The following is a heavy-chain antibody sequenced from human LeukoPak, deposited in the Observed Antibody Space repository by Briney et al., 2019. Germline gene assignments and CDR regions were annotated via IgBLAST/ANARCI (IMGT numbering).Heavy chain of an antibody. Sequence: GESLKISCKGPGYSFTSYWIGWVRQMPGKGLEWMGIIYPGDSDTRYSPSFQGQVTISADKSISTAYLQWSSLKASDTAMYYCARPPVGYCSSTSCYFDAFDIWGQGTMVTVSS. J-gene: IGHJ3*02. CDR3: ARPPVGYCSSTSCYFDAFDI. CDR2: IYPGDSDT. V-gene: IGHV5-51*01. CDR1: GYSFTSYW. D-gene: IGHD2-2*01.